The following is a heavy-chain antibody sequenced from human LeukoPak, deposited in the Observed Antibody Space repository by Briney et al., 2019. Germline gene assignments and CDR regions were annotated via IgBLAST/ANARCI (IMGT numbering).Heavy chain of an antibody. CDR3: ARRGDTPMIGDH. V-gene: IGHV3-48*01. CDR2: LSNTGNI. D-gene: IGHD5-18*01. CDR1: GFTFSSYG. J-gene: IGHJ4*02. Sequence: GGSLRLSCAASGFTFSSYGMNWVRQAPGKGLEWLSYLSNTGNIHYAQSVKGRFTISRDNAKNSLYLQIDGLRAEDTAVYYCARRGDTPMIGDHWGQGILVTVAS.